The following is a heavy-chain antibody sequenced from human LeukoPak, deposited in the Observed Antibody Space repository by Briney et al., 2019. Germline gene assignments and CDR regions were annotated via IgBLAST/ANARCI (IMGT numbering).Heavy chain of an antibody. CDR2: ISGSGGST. CDR3: AKAGPQWLAHFDY. CDR1: GFTFSSYA. J-gene: IGHJ4*02. D-gene: IGHD6-19*01. Sequence: GGPLRLSCAASGFTFSSYAMSWVRQAPGKGLEWVSAISGSGGSTYYADSVKGRFTISRDNSKNTLYLQMNSLRAKDTAVYYCAKAGPQWLAHFDYWGQGTLVTVSS. V-gene: IGHV3-23*01.